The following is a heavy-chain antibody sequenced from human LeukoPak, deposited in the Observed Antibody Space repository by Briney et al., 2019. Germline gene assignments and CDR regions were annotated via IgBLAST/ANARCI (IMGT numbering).Heavy chain of an antibody. D-gene: IGHD2-21*02. Sequence: PGGSLRLSCAGSGFTLNDHAVDWVRQAPGKGLEWVGRSRSKANSYTTEYAASVKGRFTISRDDSKNSLYLQMNSLRIEDTALYYCARGNCVEDRYYDYWGQGTQVTVSS. CDR3: ARGNCVEDRYYDY. CDR2: SRSKANSYTT. CDR1: GFTLNDHA. V-gene: IGHV3-72*01. J-gene: IGHJ4*02.